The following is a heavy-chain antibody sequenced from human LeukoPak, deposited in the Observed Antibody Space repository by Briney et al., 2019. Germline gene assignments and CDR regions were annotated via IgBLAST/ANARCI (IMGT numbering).Heavy chain of an antibody. Sequence: ASVKVSCKASGYIFTGYYMHWVRQAPGQGLEWMGWINPNSGGTNYAQKFQGRVTMTRDTSISTAYMELSSLRSDDTAVYYCARAHYLIGFEYWGQGTLVTVSS. CDR3: ARAHYLIGFEY. V-gene: IGHV1-2*02. CDR1: GYIFTGYY. CDR2: INPNSGGT. D-gene: IGHD3-10*01. J-gene: IGHJ4*02.